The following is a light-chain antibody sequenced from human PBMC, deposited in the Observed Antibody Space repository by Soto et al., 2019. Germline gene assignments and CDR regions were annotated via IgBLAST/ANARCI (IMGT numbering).Light chain of an antibody. Sequence: QSVLTQPASVSGSPGQSITISCTGTSSDVGGYNYVSWYQQHPGKAPQLMIYDVSNRPSGVSDRFSGSKSGNTASLTISGLQAEDEADYYCSSYTSTRTLVFGGGTKVPVL. CDR2: DVS. CDR3: SSYTSTRTLV. CDR1: SSDVGGYNY. J-gene: IGLJ2*01. V-gene: IGLV2-14*03.